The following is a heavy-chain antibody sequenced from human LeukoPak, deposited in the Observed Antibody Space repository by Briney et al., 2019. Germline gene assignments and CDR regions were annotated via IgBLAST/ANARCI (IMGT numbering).Heavy chain of an antibody. V-gene: IGHV3-30-3*01. J-gene: IGHJ4*02. CDR2: ISYDGSNK. D-gene: IGHD6-13*01. CDR3: ATPPTIAILDY. CDR1: GFTFSSYA. Sequence: PGGSLRLSCAASGFTFSSYAMSWVRQAPGKGLEWVAVISYDGSNKYYADSVKGRFTISRDNSKNTLYLQMNSLRAEGTAVYYCATPPTIAILDYWGQGTLVTVSS.